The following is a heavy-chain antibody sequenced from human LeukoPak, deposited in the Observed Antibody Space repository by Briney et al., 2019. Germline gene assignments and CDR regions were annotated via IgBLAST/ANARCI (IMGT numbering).Heavy chain of an antibody. CDR1: GDSVSINNAG. CDR2: TYFRSKFYI. CDR3: VRGQWNSIYYFDS. Sequence: SQTLSLTCAIFGDSVSINNAGWNWIRQSPSRGLEWLGRTYFRSKFYIDYAVSVQSRITIDPDTSRNQFSLQLNSVTPEDTAIYYCVRGQWNSIYYFDSWGQGTLVTVSS. D-gene: IGHD6-19*01. V-gene: IGHV6-1*01. J-gene: IGHJ4*02.